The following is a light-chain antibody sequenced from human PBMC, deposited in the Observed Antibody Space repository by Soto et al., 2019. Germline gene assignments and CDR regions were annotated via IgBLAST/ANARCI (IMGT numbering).Light chain of an antibody. CDR1: ISDIGGYNF. CDR2: EVS. Sequence: QSVLTQPASVSGSPGQSITVSCTGTISDIGGYNFVSWYQQHPGKAPKLMIYEVSNRPSGVSNRFSGSKSGNTASLTISGLQAEDEADYYCNSYTSSTTLVVFGGGTKLTVL. V-gene: IGLV2-14*01. CDR3: NSYTSSTTLVV. J-gene: IGLJ2*01.